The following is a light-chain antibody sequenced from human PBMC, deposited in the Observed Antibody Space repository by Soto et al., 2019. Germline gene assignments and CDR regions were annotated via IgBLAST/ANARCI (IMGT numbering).Light chain of an antibody. J-gene: IGKJ1*01. Sequence: EIVLTQSPGPLSLSPGERATLSCRASQSVSSNLAWYRQKPGQAPRLLIYAASARATGIPARFSGSGSGTEFTLTISSLQSEDFAVYYCQQYNNWPRTFGQGTKVDIK. CDR1: QSVSSN. CDR3: QQYNNWPRT. CDR2: AAS. V-gene: IGKV3-15*01.